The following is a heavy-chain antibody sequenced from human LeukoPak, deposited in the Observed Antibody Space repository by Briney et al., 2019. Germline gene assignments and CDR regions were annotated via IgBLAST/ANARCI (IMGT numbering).Heavy chain of an antibody. CDR3: ARSGYSGYEFDH. Sequence: PGGSLRLSCAVSGFTFSTYRMNWVRQAPGMGLEWVSYISSSSSITYYADSVKGRFTISRDNAKNSLFLQMDSLRDKDTAVYYCARSGYSGYEFDHWGQGTRVTVSS. V-gene: IGHV3-48*02. J-gene: IGHJ4*02. CDR2: ISSSSSIT. D-gene: IGHD5-12*01. CDR1: GFTFSTYR.